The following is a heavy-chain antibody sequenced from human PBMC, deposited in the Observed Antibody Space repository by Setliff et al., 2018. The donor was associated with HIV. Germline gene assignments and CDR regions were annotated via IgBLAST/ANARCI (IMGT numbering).Heavy chain of an antibody. CDR1: GYMFSLYG. J-gene: IGHJ4*02. CDR2: IHPNTGNP. D-gene: IGHD3-16*01. V-gene: IGHV7-4-1*02. Sequence: ASVKVSCKTSGYMFSLYGIHWLRQAPGQNLEWMGWIHPNTGNPTYAQGFTGRFVFSLDTSVSTAYLQINNLKTEDTAVYYCARAGIGGLDFWGQGTLVTVSS. CDR3: ARAGIGGLDF.